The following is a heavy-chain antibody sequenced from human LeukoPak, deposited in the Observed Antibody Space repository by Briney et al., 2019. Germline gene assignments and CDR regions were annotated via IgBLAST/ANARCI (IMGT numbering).Heavy chain of an antibody. CDR3: ARDLYDSGFDY. D-gene: IGHD3-22*01. J-gene: IGHJ4*02. CDR2: ISGSGGST. CDR1: GFTFSSYV. Sequence: LTGGSLRLSCAASGFTFSSYVMSWVRQAPGKGLEWVSAISGSGGSTYYADSVKGRFTISRDNSKNTLYLQMNSLRAEDTAVYYCARDLYDSGFDYWGQGTLVTVSS. V-gene: IGHV3-23*01.